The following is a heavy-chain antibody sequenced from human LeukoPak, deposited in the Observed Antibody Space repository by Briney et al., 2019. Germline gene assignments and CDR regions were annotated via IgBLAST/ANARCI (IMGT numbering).Heavy chain of an antibody. J-gene: IGHJ3*02. CDR1: GFTFSNYE. V-gene: IGHV3-13*01. D-gene: IGHD6-6*01. CDR3: AREGFLSSSDAFDI. Sequence: GGALRLSCAASGFTFSNYEMHWVRLVLGKGLEWVSAIGIAGNTFYAGSVMGLFTISRKNAKNSFLLQMNSLGAGDTAVYYCAREGFLSSSDAFDIWGQGTMVTVSS. CDR2: IGIAGNT.